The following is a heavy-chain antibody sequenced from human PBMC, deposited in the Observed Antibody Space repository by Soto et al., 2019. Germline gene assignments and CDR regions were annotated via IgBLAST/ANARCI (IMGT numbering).Heavy chain of an antibody. CDR1: GYSFTSYW. V-gene: IGHV5-51*01. Sequence: GESLKISCKGSGYSFTSYWIGWVRQMPGKGLEWMGIIYPGESDTRYSPSFQGQVTISADKSISTAYLQWSSLKASDTAMFYCARSQELDPYYYYYGMDVWGQGTTVTVSS. D-gene: IGHD1-26*01. J-gene: IGHJ6*02. CDR2: IYPGESDT. CDR3: ARSQELDPYYYYYGMDV.